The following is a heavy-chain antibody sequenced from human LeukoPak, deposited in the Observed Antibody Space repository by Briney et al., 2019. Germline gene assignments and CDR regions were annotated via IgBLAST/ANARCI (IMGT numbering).Heavy chain of an antibody. CDR3: ANDNTAWEPGDY. V-gene: IGHV3-66*02. J-gene: IGHJ4*02. D-gene: IGHD1-26*01. CDR2: IYSGGST. CDR1: GFTVSSNY. Sequence: PTGGSLRLSCAASGFTVSSNYMSWVRQAPGKGLEWVSVIYSGGSTYYADSVKGRFTISRDNSKNTLYLQMNSLRAEDTAVYSCANDNTAWEPGDYWGQGTLVTVSS.